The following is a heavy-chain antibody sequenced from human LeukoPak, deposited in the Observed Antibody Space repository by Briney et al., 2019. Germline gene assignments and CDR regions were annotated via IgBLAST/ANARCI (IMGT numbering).Heavy chain of an antibody. Sequence: GGSLRLSCAASGFTVSSNYMSWVRQAPGRGLEWVSVIYSGGSTYYADSVKGRFTISRDNSKNTLYLQMNSLRAEDTAVYYCARERNYYDSSGYPFYYFDYWGQGTLVTVSS. V-gene: IGHV3-53*01. J-gene: IGHJ4*02. CDR2: IYSGGST. CDR3: ARERNYYDSSGYPFYYFDY. D-gene: IGHD3-22*01. CDR1: GFTVSSNY.